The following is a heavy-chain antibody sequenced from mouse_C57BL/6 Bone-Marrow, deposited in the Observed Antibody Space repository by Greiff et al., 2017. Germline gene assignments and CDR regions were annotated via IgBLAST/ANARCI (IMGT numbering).Heavy chain of an antibody. D-gene: IGHD2-12*01. Sequence: VQLQQPGAELVKPGASVKLSCKASGYTFTSYWIHWVKQRPGRGLEWIGRIDPNSGGTKYNEKFKSKATLTVDKPSSTTYMQRSSLTSADSAVYYCATYYSDWGFAYWGQGTLVTVSA. J-gene: IGHJ3*01. CDR1: GYTFTSYW. CDR2: IDPNSGGT. CDR3: ATYYSDWGFAY. V-gene: IGHV1-72*01.